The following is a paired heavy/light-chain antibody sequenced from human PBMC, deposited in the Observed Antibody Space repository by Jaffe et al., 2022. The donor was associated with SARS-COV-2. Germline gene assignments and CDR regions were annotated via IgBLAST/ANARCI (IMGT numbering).Light chain of an antibody. CDR3: MQALQTLLT. CDR2: LGS. CDR1: QSLLHSNGYNY. Sequence: DIVMTQSPLSLPVTPGEPASISCRSSQSLLHSNGYNYLDWYLQKPGQSPQLLIYLGSNRASGVPDRFSGSGSGTDFTLKISRVEAEDVGVYYCMQALQTLLTFGGGTKVEIK. J-gene: IGKJ4*01. V-gene: IGKV2-28*01.
Heavy chain of an antibody. J-gene: IGHJ6*02. CDR3: ARVYRGYYRHDYYYYYYGMDV. CDR1: GGSISSYY. V-gene: IGHV4-59*01. D-gene: IGHD3-3*01. Sequence: QVQLQESGPGLVKPSETLSLTCTVSGGSISSYYWSWIRQPPGKGLEWIGYIYYSGSTNYNPSLKSRVTISVDTSKNQFSLKLSSVTAADTAVYYCARVYRGYYRHDYYYYYYGMDVWGQGTTVTVSS. CDR2: IYYSGST.